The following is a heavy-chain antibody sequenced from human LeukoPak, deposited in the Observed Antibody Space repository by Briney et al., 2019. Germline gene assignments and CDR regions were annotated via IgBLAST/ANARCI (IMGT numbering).Heavy chain of an antibody. CDR1: EFNFNTSP. J-gene: IGHJ3*01. V-gene: IGHV3-21*06. Sequence: GGSLRLSCAASEFNFNTSPMNWLRQAPGKGLEWVSSISLGGKYIYYADSVKGRFTISRDDAKNSLFLEMTSLRADDTAMYFCARGFCSGGTCYRVTGTFDVWGLGTMVTVSS. CDR3: ARGFCSGGTCYRVTGTFDV. D-gene: IGHD2-15*01. CDR2: ISLGGKYI.